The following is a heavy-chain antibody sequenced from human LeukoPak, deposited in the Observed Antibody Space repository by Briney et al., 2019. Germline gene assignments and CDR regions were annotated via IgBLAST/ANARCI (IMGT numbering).Heavy chain of an antibody. Sequence: GGSLRLSCAASGFTFSSYWMSWVRQAPGKGLEWVANIKQDGSDKYYVDSVKGRFTISRDNAKNSLCPQINSLRAEDTAVYYCARKTVVGSYFDYWGQGTPVTVSS. CDR2: IKQDGSDK. CDR3: ARKTVVGSYFDY. CDR1: GFTFSSYW. D-gene: IGHD4-23*01. J-gene: IGHJ4*02. V-gene: IGHV3-7*03.